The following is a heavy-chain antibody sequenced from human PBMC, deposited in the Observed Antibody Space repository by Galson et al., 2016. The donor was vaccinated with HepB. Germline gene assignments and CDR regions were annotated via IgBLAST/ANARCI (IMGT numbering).Heavy chain of an antibody. CDR2: ISAYNGKT. CDR3: GGFLEWIDY. CDR1: GFTYTTYG. J-gene: IGHJ4*02. D-gene: IGHD3-3*01. V-gene: IGHV1-18*01. Sequence: SVKVSCKVFGFTYTTYGISWVRQAPGQGLEWMGWISAYNGKTNYAQKFQGRVTMTTDTSTNTAYMELRSLTSDDTAVYYCGGFLEWIDYWGQGTLVTVSS.